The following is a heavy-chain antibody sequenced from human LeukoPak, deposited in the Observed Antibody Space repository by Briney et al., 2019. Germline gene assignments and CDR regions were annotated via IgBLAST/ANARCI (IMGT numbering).Heavy chain of an antibody. D-gene: IGHD3-22*01. CDR3: XXXAXPPYYYDSSEVTPVAYYFDY. CDR1: GFTFSSYA. Sequence: PGGSLRLSCAASGFTFSSYAMSWVRQAPGKGLEWVSAISGSGGSTYYADSVKGRFTISRDNSKNTLYLQMNSLRAEDTAVYYXXXXAXPPYYYDSSEVTPVAYYFDYWGQGTLVTVSS. CDR2: ISGSGGST. V-gene: IGHV3-23*01. J-gene: IGHJ4*02.